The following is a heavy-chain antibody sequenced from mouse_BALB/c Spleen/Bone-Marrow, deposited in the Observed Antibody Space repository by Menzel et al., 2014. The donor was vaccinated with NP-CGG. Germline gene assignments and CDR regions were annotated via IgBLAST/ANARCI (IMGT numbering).Heavy chain of an antibody. Sequence: EVKLMDSGAELVKPGASVKLSCTASGFNIKDTYMHWVKQRPEQGLEWIGRIEPANGNTKYDPKFQGKATITADTSSNTAYLQLSSLTSEDTAVYYCARWEYYAMDYWGQGTSVTVSS. CDR2: IEPANGNT. D-gene: IGHD4-1*01. J-gene: IGHJ4*01. CDR1: GFNIKDTY. V-gene: IGHV14-3*02. CDR3: ARWEYYAMDY.